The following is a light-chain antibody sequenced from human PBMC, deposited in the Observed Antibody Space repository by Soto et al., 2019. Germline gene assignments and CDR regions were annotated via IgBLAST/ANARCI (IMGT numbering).Light chain of an antibody. CDR1: QSLSSR. Sequence: DIHMTQSPSTLSASGGDRVTMTCRASQSLSSRLAWYQQKPGKAPELLIYDASSLKSGVPSRFSGSESGTEFTLTISSLQPDDFATYYCQQYNNFWTFGQGTKVDTK. V-gene: IGKV1-5*01. CDR2: DAS. J-gene: IGKJ1*01. CDR3: QQYNNFWT.